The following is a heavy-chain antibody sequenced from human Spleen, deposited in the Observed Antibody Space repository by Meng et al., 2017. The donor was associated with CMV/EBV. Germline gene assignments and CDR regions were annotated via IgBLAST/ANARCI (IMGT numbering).Heavy chain of an antibody. CDR1: GYRFTGYW. V-gene: IGHV5-51*01. D-gene: IGHD3-22*01. J-gene: IGHJ4*02. Sequence: GESLKISCQGSGYRFTGYWIGWVRQMPGKGLEWMGIIYPGDSDTRYSPSFQGQVTISADKSISTAYLQWSSLKASDTAMYYCARTDSSGYHPFDYWGQGTLVTVSS. CDR3: ARTDSSGYHPFDY. CDR2: IYPGDSDT.